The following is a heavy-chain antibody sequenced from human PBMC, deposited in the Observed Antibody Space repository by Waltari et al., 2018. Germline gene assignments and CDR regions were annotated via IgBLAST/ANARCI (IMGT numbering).Heavy chain of an antibody. J-gene: IGHJ4*01. CDR3: ASHQAGAAAGRY. Sequence: QVQRVQTGAEVKKPGASVKVSCKASGYTFTGYYMHWVRQAPGRGLEWMGRSNPTSGGRNYAHRFQARVTLTRTTSLSTAYMELGRGGSDDTAVYYWASHQAGAAAGRYWGHGTLVTVSS. CDR1: GYTFTGYY. CDR2: SNPTSGGR. V-gene: IGHV1-2*06. D-gene: IGHD6-13*01.